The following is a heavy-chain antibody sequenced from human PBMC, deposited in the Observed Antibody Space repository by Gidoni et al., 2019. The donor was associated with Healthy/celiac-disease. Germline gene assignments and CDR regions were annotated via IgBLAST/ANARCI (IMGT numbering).Heavy chain of an antibody. J-gene: IGHJ3*02. V-gene: IGHV1-69*01. Sequence: QVQLVYSGDEVKKHGSPVKVSCKASGGTFSSYAISWVRQAPGQGLEWMGGIIPIFGTANYAQKFQGRVTITADGSTSTAYVELSKLRSEDTAVYYCARREWSDAFDIWGQGTMVTVSS. D-gene: IGHD3-3*01. CDR1: GGTFSSYA. CDR3: ARREWSDAFDI. CDR2: IIPIFGTA.